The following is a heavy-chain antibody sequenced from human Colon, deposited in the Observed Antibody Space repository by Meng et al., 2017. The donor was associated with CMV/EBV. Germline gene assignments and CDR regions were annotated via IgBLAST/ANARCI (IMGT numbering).Heavy chain of an antibody. V-gene: IGHV3-23*01. J-gene: IGHJ6*02. Sequence: GESLKISCVDSGFTFSTYAMTWVRQAPGKGLEWVSAISQNAITSSYADSVKGRFTISRDDSKSTLYLQMNSLRAEDTAVYYCGNPVRKGVWGQGTTVTVS. CDR2: ISQNAITS. CDR3: GNPVRKGV. D-gene: IGHD4-23*01. CDR1: GFTFSTYA.